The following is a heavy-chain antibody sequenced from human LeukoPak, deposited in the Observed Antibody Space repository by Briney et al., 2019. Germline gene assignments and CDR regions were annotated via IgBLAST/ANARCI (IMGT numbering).Heavy chain of an antibody. V-gene: IGHV3-21*01. CDR2: ISSSSSYI. D-gene: IGHD3-10*01. CDR1: GFTFSSYS. CDR3: PIDLPNYYGSGSTFDY. Sequence: GGSLRLSCAASGFTFSSYSMNWVRQAPGKWLEWVSSISSSSSYIYYADSVKGRFTISRDNAKNSLYLQMNSLRAEDTAVYYCPIDLPNYYGSGSTFDYWGQGALATVSS. J-gene: IGHJ4*02.